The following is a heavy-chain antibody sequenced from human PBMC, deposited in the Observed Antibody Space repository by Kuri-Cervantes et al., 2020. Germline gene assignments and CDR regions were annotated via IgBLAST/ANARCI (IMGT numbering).Heavy chain of an antibody. D-gene: IGHD2-8*02. CDR3: ARDWCGGLGDYMDV. CDR2: IIPIFATA. CDR1: GCTFSSYA. Sequence: SVKVSCKGSGCTFSSYAISWVRQAPGQGLEWMGGIIPIFATANYAQKFQGRVTMTTDTSTSTAYMEMRSLRSDDTDVYYCARDWCGGLGDYMDVWGKGTTVTVSS. J-gene: IGHJ6*03. V-gene: IGHV1-69*05.